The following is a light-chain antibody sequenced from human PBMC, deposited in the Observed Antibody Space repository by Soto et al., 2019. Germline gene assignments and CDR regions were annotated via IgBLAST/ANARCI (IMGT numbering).Light chain of an antibody. CDR1: QSVGSY. CDR3: QQRSSWPPALS. J-gene: IGKJ4*01. V-gene: IGKV3-11*01. Sequence: EIVLTQSPATLSLSPGERATLSCRASQSVGSYLGWYQHKPGQAPRLLIYDASNRAPGIPARFSGSGSGTDFTLTISSLEPEDFAVYYCQQRSSWPPALSFGGGTKVE. CDR2: DAS.